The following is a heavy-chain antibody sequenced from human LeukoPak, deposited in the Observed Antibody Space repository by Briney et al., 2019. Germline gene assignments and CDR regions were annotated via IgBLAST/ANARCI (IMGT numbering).Heavy chain of an antibody. Sequence: SETLSLTCTVSGGSISSNNYYWSWIRQPAGKGLEWIGRIYSSGSTKYNPSLKSRVTISVDTSKNQFSLKLSSVTAADTAVYYCARHDSSGPYNAYDIWGQGTMVTVSS. D-gene: IGHD3-22*01. CDR1: GGSISSNNYY. J-gene: IGHJ3*02. V-gene: IGHV4-61*02. CDR2: IYSSGST. CDR3: ARHDSSGPYNAYDI.